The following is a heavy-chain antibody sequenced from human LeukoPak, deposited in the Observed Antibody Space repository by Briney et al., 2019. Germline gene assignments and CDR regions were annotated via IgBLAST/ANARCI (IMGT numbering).Heavy chain of an antibody. D-gene: IGHD2-15*01. CDR1: GFTVSSNY. Sequence: GGSLRLSCAASGFTVSSNYMSWVRQAPGRGLEWVSVIYSGGSTYYADSVKGRFTISRDNSKNTLYLQMNSLRAEDTAVYYCARKQPESCSGGSCYSYFQHWGQSTLVTVSS. CDR3: ARKQPESCSGGSCYSYFQH. CDR2: IYSGGST. J-gene: IGHJ1*01. V-gene: IGHV3-53*01.